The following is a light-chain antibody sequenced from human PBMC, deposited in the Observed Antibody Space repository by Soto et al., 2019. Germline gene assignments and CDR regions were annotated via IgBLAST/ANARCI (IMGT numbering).Light chain of an antibody. CDR3: QQRSNWPQLT. Sequence: ESVLTQSPATLSLSPGERATLSCRASQSVSIYLAWYHQKPGQAPMLLIYDASNRATGIPARFSGSGSGTDFTLTISSLEPEDFAVYYCQQRSNWPQLTFGGGTKVEIK. V-gene: IGKV3-11*01. CDR1: QSVSIY. CDR2: DAS. J-gene: IGKJ4*01.